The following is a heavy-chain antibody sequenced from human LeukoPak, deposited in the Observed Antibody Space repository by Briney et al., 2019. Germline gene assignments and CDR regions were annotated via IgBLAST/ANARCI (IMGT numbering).Heavy chain of an antibody. J-gene: IGHJ3*02. CDR1: TFTLSDAW. CDR2: VNGDGNIT. Sequence: GGSLRLSCSASTFTLSDAWMHWVRQAPGKGLVWLSRVNGDGNITTYADSVRGRFTISRDNAKNTLYLQMNSLRAEDTAVYYCARRGLVPAFDIWGQGTMVSVTS. CDR3: ARRGLVPAFDI. V-gene: IGHV3-74*01. D-gene: IGHD3-10*02.